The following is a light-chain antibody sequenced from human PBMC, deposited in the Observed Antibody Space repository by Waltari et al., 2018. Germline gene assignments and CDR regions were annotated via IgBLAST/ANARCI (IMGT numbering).Light chain of an antibody. Sequence: QPPSVSVAPGETARITCGGNNIGSKSVHWYQQEPGQAPILVIYYNNDRPSGIPERFSGSNSGNTATLTISRVDAGDEADYYCQVWDSDSDHVVFGGGTKLAVL. J-gene: IGLJ2*01. CDR3: QVWDSDSDHVV. V-gene: IGLV3-21*01. CDR2: YNN. CDR1: NIGSKS.